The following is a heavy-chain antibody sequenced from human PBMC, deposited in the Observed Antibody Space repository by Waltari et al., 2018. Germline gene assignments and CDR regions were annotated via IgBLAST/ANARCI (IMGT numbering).Heavy chain of an antibody. CDR2: IDFDGSGT. D-gene: IGHD3-16*01. CDR1: GLTLRSSW. Sequence: EVQLVESGGGLVQPGGSLRLSCAASGLTLRSSWMHCVRQAPGKGLVGVSRIDFDGSGTSYADSVKGRFTISRDNAKNTVYLQMNSVRAEDTAVYYCIRDFGEPGATNVFDIWGQGTMVTVSS. V-gene: IGHV3-74*01. J-gene: IGHJ3*02. CDR3: IRDFGEPGATNVFDI.